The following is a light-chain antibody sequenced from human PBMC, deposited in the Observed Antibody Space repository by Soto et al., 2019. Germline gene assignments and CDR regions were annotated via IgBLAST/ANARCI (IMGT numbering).Light chain of an antibody. J-gene: IGKJ1*01. CDR1: QSLSDN. CDR3: QHRGT. CDR2: GAS. Sequence: EMVLTQSPATLSVSPGERATLSCRASQSLSDNLAWYQQRPGQAPRLLIYGASTGATGIPARFSGSGSGTEFTLTISSLQSEDFAVYHCQHRGTFGQGTKVEIK. V-gene: IGKV3-15*01.